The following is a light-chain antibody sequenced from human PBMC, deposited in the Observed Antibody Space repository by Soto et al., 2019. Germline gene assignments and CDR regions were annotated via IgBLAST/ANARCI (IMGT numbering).Light chain of an antibody. CDR3: QQSHSSPRT. CDR1: QTIDSY. Sequence: DIQMTQSPSSLSASVGDRVTITCQASQTIDSYLNWYQQRPGKAPKLLIYTASNLQSGVPSRFGGSGSGADFTLTISSLHPEDFATYYCQQSHSSPRTFGQGTKVEIK. CDR2: TAS. V-gene: IGKV1-39*01. J-gene: IGKJ1*01.